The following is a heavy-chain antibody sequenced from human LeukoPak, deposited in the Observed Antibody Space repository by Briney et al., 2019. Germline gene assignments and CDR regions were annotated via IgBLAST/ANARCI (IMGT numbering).Heavy chain of an antibody. Sequence: GGSLTLSFAATGFTFSNSLLHGLRQAASKGPAGVALISSHRRNKLYADSVKGRFTISRDNSKNTLYLQMDSLRPEDTAVYSCARDRGSYLNWFDPWGQGTLVTVSS. D-gene: IGHD1-26*01. V-gene: IGHV3-30*03. CDR2: ISSHRRNK. CDR3: ARDRGSYLNWFDP. CDR1: GFTFSNSL. J-gene: IGHJ5*02.